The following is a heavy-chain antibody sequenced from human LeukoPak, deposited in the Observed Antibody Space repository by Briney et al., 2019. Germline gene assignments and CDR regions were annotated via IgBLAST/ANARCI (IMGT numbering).Heavy chain of an antibody. Sequence: GGSLRLSCAASGITFSDYYMSWIRQAPGKGLEWVSYISSGRTYTNYADSVKGRFTISRDNSKNSLYLQMNSLRTEDTALYYCAKVLGYYDSSGYYQEGGFDYWGQGTLVTVSS. D-gene: IGHD3-22*01. CDR2: ISSGRTYT. V-gene: IGHV3-11*05. J-gene: IGHJ4*02. CDR1: GITFSDYY. CDR3: AKVLGYYDSSGYYQEGGFDY.